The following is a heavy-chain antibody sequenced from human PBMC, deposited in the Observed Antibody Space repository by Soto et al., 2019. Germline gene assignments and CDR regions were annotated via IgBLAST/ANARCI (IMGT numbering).Heavy chain of an antibody. CDR3: AADLVAGIVGAR. V-gene: IGHV1-58*01. CDR1: GFTFTSSA. J-gene: IGHJ4*02. D-gene: IGHD1-26*01. Sequence: QMQLVQSGPEVKKPGTSVKVSCKASGFTFTSSAVQWVRQARGQRLEGIGWIVVGSGNTNYAQKFQERVTITRDMSTSTAYMELSSLRSEDTAVYYCAADLVAGIVGARWGQGTLVTVSS. CDR2: IVVGSGNT.